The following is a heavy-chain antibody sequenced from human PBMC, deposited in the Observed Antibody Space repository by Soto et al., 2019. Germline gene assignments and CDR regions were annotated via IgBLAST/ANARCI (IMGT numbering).Heavy chain of an antibody. V-gene: IGHV3-23*01. CDR1: GFTFETDA. CDR3: AKDPIGDYVGGFDM. CDR2: ISASGVKT. D-gene: IGHD4-17*01. Sequence: EVQLLESGGCLVQPGGSLRLACAASGFTFETDAMSWVRQAPGKGPEWVSGISASGVKTYYADSVKGRSAISRDNSKNTLYLQMNSLRAEDTAVYYCAKDPIGDYVGGFDMRGQGTMVIVSS. J-gene: IGHJ3*02.